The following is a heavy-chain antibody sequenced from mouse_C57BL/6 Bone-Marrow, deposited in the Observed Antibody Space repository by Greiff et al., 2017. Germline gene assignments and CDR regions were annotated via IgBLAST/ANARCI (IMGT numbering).Heavy chain of an antibody. CDR1: GFTFTGYW. CDR2: ILPGSGST. D-gene: IGHD2-5*01. Sequence: QVQLQQSGAELMKPGASVKLSCTATGFTFTGYWIEWVKQRPGHGLEWIGEILPGSGSTNYTEKFKGKATITADTTSNTAYMQLSSLTTEDSAIYYCARFHSYYSNPAWFAFWGQGTLVTVSA. J-gene: IGHJ3*01. CDR3: ARFHSYYSNPAWFAF. V-gene: IGHV1-9*01.